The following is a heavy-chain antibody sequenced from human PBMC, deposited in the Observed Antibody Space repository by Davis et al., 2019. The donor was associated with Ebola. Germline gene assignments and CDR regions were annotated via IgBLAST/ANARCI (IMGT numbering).Heavy chain of an antibody. CDR3: AKDGPNSSGYFPFYFDF. J-gene: IGHJ4*02. D-gene: IGHD3-22*01. Sequence: PGGSLRLSCAASGFTFSSYGMHWVRQAPGKGLEWVAFIRYDGSNKDYADSVKGRFTISRDNSKSTLYLQMNSLRAEDTALYYCAKDGPNSSGYFPFYFDFWGQGILVAVSS. CDR2: IRYDGSNK. V-gene: IGHV3-30*02. CDR1: GFTFSSYG.